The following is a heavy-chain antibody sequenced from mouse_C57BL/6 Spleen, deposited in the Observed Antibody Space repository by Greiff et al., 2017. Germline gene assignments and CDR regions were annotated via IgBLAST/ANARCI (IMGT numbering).Heavy chain of an antibody. Sequence: QVHVKQSGAELARPGASVKMSCKASGYTFTSYTMHWVKQRPGQGLEWIGYINPSSGYTKYNQKFKDKATLTADKSSSTAYMQLSSLTSEDSAVYYCARDYYGSSNDYAMDYWGQGTSVTVSS. CDR3: ARDYYGSSNDYAMDY. D-gene: IGHD1-1*01. J-gene: IGHJ4*01. CDR1: GYTFTSYT. V-gene: IGHV1-4*01. CDR2: INPSSGYT.